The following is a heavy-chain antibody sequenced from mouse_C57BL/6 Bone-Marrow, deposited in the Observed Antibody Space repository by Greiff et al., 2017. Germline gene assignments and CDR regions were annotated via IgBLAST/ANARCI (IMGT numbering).Heavy chain of an antibody. J-gene: IGHJ2*01. CDR3: ARVPYYYGFDY. CDR2: ISDGGSYT. CDR1: GFTFSSYA. Sequence: EVKRVESGGGLVKPGGSLKLSCAASGFTFSSYAMSWVRQTPEKRLEWVATISDGGSYTYYPDNVKGRFTISRDNAKNNLYLQMSHLKSEDTAMYYCARVPYYYGFDYWGQGTTLTVSS. V-gene: IGHV5-4*03. D-gene: IGHD1-1*01.